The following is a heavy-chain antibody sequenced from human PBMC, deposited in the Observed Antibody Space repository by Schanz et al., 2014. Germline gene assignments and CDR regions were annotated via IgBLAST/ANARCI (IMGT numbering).Heavy chain of an antibody. CDR3: ARFNSGSHSPPYYYYGMDV. V-gene: IGHV1-18*01. CDR2: ISAYSGNS. CDR1: GYTLTGFG. J-gene: IGHJ6*02. D-gene: IGHD1-26*01. Sequence: QVQLVQSGAEVKKPGASVKVSCKASGYTLTGFGVSWVRQAPGQGREWMGWISAYSGNSKYAQKLQGRVTMTTDTSTNTAYMELRRLTSDDTAVYYCARFNSGSHSPPYYYYGMDVWGQGTTVTVSS.